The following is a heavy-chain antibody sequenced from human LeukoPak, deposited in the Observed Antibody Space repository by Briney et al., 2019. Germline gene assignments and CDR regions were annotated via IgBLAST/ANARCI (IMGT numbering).Heavy chain of an antibody. Sequence: GGSLRLSCEASGFTSSSFWMHWVRQAPGKGLVWVARIKGDGITTNYADPAKGRFTVSRDNAKNTVYLQMNSLRAEDTAVYYCAKDLHEIAADYWGQGTLVTVAS. CDR2: IKGDGITT. CDR3: AKDLHEIAADY. D-gene: IGHD2-21*01. V-gene: IGHV3-74*01. CDR1: GFTSSSFW. J-gene: IGHJ4*02.